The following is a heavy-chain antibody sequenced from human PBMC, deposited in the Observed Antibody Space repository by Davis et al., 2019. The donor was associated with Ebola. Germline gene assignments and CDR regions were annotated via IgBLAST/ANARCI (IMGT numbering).Heavy chain of an antibody. CDR2: IYDQRT. V-gene: IGHV3-53*05. D-gene: IGHD6-19*01. Sequence: WGSLRLSCTASGFTVSTNHMSCVRQAPGQGLEWVSVIYDQRTAYADAVRGRFIISRDKSNNTLYLEMSSLRVDDTAVYYCATTQWLREFENGGQGTLVTVSS. CDR3: ATTQWLREFEN. CDR1: GFTVSTNH. J-gene: IGHJ4*02.